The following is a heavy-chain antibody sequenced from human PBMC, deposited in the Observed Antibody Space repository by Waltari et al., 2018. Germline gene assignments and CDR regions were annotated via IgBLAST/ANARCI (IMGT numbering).Heavy chain of an antibody. CDR3: ARWGSGWYYFDY. D-gene: IGHD6-19*01. J-gene: IGHJ4*02. V-gene: IGHV4-34*01. CDR1: GGSFSGYY. Sequence: QVQLQQWGAGLLKPSATLSLTCAVYGGSFSGYYWSWIRQPPGKGLEWIGEINHSGSTNYNPSLKSRVTISVDTSKNQFSLKLSSVTAADTAVYYCARWGSGWYYFDYWGQGTLVTVSS. CDR2: INHSGST.